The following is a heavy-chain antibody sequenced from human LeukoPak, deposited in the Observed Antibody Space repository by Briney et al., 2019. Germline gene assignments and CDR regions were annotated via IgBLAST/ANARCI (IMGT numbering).Heavy chain of an antibody. V-gene: IGHV4-61*02. CDR2: IYTSGTT. J-gene: IGHJ4*02. Sequence: PSETLSLTCTVSGGSISSGNYYWSWIRQPAGKGLEWIGRIYTSGTTNYNPSLKSRVTISVDTSKNQFSLNLSSVTAADTAVYYCARGRLGDSLDYWGQGTLVTVSS. CDR3: ARGRLGDSLDY. CDR1: GGSISSGNYY. D-gene: IGHD3-16*01.